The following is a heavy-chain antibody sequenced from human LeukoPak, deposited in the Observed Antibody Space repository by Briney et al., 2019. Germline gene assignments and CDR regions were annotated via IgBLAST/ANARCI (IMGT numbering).Heavy chain of an antibody. CDR2: IYYSGST. V-gene: IGHV4-39*01. J-gene: IGHJ4*02. Sequence: PSETLXXXCXVXGGSISSSSYYWGRVRQPPGKGVEWIGSIYYSGSTYYNPSLKSRVTISVDTSKNQFSLKLSSVTAADTAVYYCARQSSSGSYWGQGTLVTVSS. D-gene: IGHD1-26*01. CDR1: GGSISSSSYY. CDR3: ARQSSSGSY.